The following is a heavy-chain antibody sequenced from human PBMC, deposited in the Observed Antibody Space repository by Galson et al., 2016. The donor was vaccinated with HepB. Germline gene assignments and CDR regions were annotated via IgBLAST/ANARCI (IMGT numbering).Heavy chain of an antibody. CDR3: ARDVQFRFDY. V-gene: IGHV1-18*04. CDR1: GYRFFTYG. CDR2: ISANSGNT. J-gene: IGHJ4*02. D-gene: IGHD4-11*01. Sequence: SVKVSCKASGYRFFTYGISWVRQAPGQGLEWLGWISANSGNTIYAQKFQDRVTMTRDTSASTVDMDLRSLRSDDTAMYYCARDVQFRFDYWGQGTLVTVSS.